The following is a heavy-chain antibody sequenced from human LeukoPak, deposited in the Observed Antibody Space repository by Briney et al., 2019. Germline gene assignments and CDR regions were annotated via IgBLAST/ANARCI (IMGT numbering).Heavy chain of an antibody. CDR3: ARVIPDYGGNSGFDY. Sequence: SETLSLACAVYGGSFSGYYWSWIRQPPGKGLEWIGEINHSGSTNYNPSLKSRVTISVDTSKNQFSLKLSSVTAADTAVYYCARVIPDYGGNSGFDYWGQGTLVTVSS. CDR2: INHSGST. J-gene: IGHJ4*02. CDR1: GGSFSGYY. V-gene: IGHV4-34*01. D-gene: IGHD4-17*01.